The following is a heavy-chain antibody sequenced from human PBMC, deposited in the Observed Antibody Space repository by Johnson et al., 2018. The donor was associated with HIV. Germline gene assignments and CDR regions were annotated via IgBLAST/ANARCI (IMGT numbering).Heavy chain of an antibody. J-gene: IGHJ3*02. D-gene: IGHD1-1*01. Sequence: VQLVESCFFFFPPCRSLLLSFAASGFTFRASGLHWVRQAPGKGLEWVSVLHSGGSTSYADSVKGRFTISRDTSPPPLHLQMNSLRPEDTAVYYCARPQGTGDAFDIWGQGTMVTVSS. CDR2: LHSGGST. V-gene: IGHV3-66*02. CDR3: ARPQGTGDAFDI. CDR1: GFTFRASG.